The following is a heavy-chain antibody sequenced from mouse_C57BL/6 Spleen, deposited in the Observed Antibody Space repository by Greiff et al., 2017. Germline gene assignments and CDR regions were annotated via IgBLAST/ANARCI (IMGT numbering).Heavy chain of an antibody. J-gene: IGHJ2*01. CDR3: ARIYYYGSGDY. Sequence: VQLQQSGAELVKPGASVKLSCKASGYTFTSYWMQWVKQRPGPGLEWIGEIDPSDSYPNYNQKFKGKATLTVDTSSSTAYMQLSSLTSEDSAVYYCARIYYYGSGDYWGQGTTLTVSS. CDR2: IDPSDSYP. V-gene: IGHV1-50*01. D-gene: IGHD1-1*01. CDR1: GYTFTSYW.